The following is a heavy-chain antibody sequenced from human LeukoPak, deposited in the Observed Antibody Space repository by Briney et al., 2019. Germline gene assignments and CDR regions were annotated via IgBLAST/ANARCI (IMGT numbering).Heavy chain of an antibody. J-gene: IGHJ5*02. Sequence: SETLSLTCAVYGGSFSGYYWSWIRQPPGKGLEWIGEINHSGSTNYNPSLKSRVTISVDPSKNQFSLKLSSVTAADTAVYYCARGHSSITIFGVVITPLYNWFDPWGQGTLVTVSS. CDR2: INHSGST. D-gene: IGHD3-3*01. CDR3: ARGHSSITIFGVVITPLYNWFDP. V-gene: IGHV4-34*01. CDR1: GGSFSGYY.